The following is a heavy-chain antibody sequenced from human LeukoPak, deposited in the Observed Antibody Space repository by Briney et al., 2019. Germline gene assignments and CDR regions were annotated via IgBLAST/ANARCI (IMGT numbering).Heavy chain of an antibody. V-gene: IGHV3-21*01. J-gene: IGHJ6*03. Sequence: PGGSLRLSCAASGFTFSSYSMNWVRQAPGKGLEWVSSISSSSSYIYYADSVKGRFTISRDNAKNSLYLQMNSLRAEDTAVYYCARAYTYYDFWSGYYTHYYYYYMDVWGKGTTVTVSS. CDR3: ARAYTYYDFWSGYYTHYYYYYMDV. D-gene: IGHD3-3*01. CDR2: ISSSSSYI. CDR1: GFTFSSYS.